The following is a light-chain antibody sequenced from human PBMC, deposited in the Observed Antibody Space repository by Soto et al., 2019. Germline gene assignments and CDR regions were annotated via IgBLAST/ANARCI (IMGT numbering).Light chain of an antibody. CDR1: QSVSSN. V-gene: IGKV3-15*01. CDR3: QQYNNWPPWT. J-gene: IGKJ1*01. Sequence: EIVMTQYPATLSVSPGERATLSCRASQSVSSNLAWYQQKPGQAPRLLIYGASTRATGIPARFSGSGSGTEFTLTVSSLQSEDFAVYYCQQYNNWPPWTVGQGTKGEI. CDR2: GAS.